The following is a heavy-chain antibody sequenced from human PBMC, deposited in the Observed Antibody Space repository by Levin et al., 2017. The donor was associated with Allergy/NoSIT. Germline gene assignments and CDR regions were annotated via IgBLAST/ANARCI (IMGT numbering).Heavy chain of an antibody. CDR1: GGSISSYY. D-gene: IGHD2-2*01. Sequence: TPSETLSLTCTVSGGSISSYYWSWIRQPPGKGLEWIGYIYYSGSTNYNPSLKSRVTISVDTSKNQFSLKLSSVTAADTAVYYCARDGPYCSSTSCYLGYYYYYMDVWGKGTTVTVSS. V-gene: IGHV4-59*01. J-gene: IGHJ6*03. CDR3: ARDGPYCSSTSCYLGYYYYYMDV. CDR2: IYYSGST.